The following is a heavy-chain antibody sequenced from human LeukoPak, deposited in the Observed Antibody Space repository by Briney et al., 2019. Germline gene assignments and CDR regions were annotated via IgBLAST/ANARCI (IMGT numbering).Heavy chain of an antibody. D-gene: IGHD2-15*01. CDR2: IWYDGSNK. V-gene: IGHV3-33*01. CDR1: GFTFSSYG. Sequence: PGGSLRLSCAASGFTFSSYGMHWVRQAPGKGLEWVAVIWYDGSNKYYADSVKGRFTISRDNSKNTLYLQMNSLRAEDTAVYYCARDPQYCSGGSCYSFDYWGQGTLVTVSS. CDR3: ARDPQYCSGGSCYSFDY. J-gene: IGHJ4*02.